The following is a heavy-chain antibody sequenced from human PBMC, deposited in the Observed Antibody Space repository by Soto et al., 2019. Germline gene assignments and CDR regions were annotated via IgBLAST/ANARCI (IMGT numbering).Heavy chain of an antibody. J-gene: IGHJ6*02. CDR3: TTLSEQLVSRNYYYGMDV. V-gene: IGHV3-15*01. CDR2: IKSKTDGGTT. Sequence: EVQLVESGGGLVKPGGSLRLSCAASGFTFSNAWMSWVRQAPGKGLEWVGRIKSKTDGGTTDYAAPVKGRLTISRDDSKTTLYLQMNSLKTEDTAVYYWTTLSEQLVSRNYYYGMDVWGQGTTVTVSS. D-gene: IGHD6-13*01. CDR1: GFTFSNAW.